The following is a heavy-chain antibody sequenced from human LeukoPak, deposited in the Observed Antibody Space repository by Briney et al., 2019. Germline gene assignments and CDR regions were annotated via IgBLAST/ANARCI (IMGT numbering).Heavy chain of an antibody. V-gene: IGHV3-33*01. Sequence: GGSLRLSCAASGFTFSNYGMHWVRQAPGKGLEWVAVIWYDGGNKYYADSVKGRFTITRDNSKNTLYLQMDSLRAEDSAVYYCARENRDGYNPYNWFDPWGQGTLVTVSS. CDR2: IWYDGGNK. CDR3: ARENRDGYNPYNWFDP. J-gene: IGHJ5*02. CDR1: GFTFSNYG. D-gene: IGHD5-24*01.